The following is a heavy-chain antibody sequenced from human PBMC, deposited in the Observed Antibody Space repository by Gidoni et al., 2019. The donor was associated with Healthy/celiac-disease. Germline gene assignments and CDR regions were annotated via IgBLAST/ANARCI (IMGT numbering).Heavy chain of an antibody. CDR2: ISSSSSYI. V-gene: IGHV3-21*01. J-gene: IGHJ5*02. CDR1: GFTFSSYS. D-gene: IGHD6-13*01. CDR3: ARGSPASHAAIDWFDP. Sequence: EVQLVESGGGLVKPGGSLRLSCAASGFTFSSYSMNWVRQAPGKGLEWVSSISSSSSYIYYADSVKGRFTISRDNAKNSLYLQMNSLRAEDTAVYYCARGSPASHAAIDWFDPWGQGTLVTVSS.